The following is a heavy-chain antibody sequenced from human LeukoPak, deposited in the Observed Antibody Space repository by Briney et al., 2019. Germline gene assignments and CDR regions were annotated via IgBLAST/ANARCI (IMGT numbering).Heavy chain of an antibody. J-gene: IGHJ4*02. CDR2: ISAYNGNT. V-gene: IGHV1-18*01. D-gene: IGHD3-22*01. Sequence: ASVKVFCKASGYTFTSYGISWVRQAPGQGLEWMGWISAYNGNTNYAQKLQGRVTMTTDTSTSTAYMELRSLRSDDTAVYYCARVGSPYYYDSSGQFDYWGQGTLATVSS. CDR1: GYTFTSYG. CDR3: ARVGSPYYYDSSGQFDY.